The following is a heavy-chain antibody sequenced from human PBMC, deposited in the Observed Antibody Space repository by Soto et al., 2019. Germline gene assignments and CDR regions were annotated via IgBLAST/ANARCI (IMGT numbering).Heavy chain of an antibody. CDR1: GYSLTDNG. Sequence: GASVKVSCKASGYSLTDNGITWVRQASGQGLEYVGWISPDSGKTDYAQKFQGRVTMTRDTSINTVYMELSSLRSDDTAVYYCARVYGYYYYYMDVWGQGTTVTVSS. CDR2: ISPDSGKT. J-gene: IGHJ6*03. CDR3: ARVYGYYYYYMDV. V-gene: IGHV1-8*01. D-gene: IGHD2-8*01.